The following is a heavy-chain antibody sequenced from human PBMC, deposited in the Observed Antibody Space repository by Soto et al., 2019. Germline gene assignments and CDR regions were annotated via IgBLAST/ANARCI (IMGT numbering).Heavy chain of an antibody. J-gene: IGHJ3*01. CDR2: ISYDGNTE. V-gene: IGHV3-30-3*01. CDR1: GFTFSPYV. CDR3: ARVWTAVTTNDAFDV. D-gene: IGHD4-17*01. Sequence: QVQLVESGGGVVHPGRSLRLSCVASGFTFSPYVVHWVRQAPGKGLEWVAVISYDGNTEYYADSVKGRFTISRDNSKGTLYLQMNSLRVEDTALYYWARVWTAVTTNDAFDVWGQGTMVTVSS.